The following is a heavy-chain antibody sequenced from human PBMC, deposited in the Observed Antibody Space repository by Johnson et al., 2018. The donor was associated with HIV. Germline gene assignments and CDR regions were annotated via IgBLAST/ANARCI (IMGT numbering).Heavy chain of an antibody. Sequence: QVRLVESGGGVVRPGGSLRLSCAASAFSFSNYPMHWVRQAPGKGLEWVAVISYDGSNKDYADSVKGRFTISRDNSKNTLYLQMNSLRAEDTAVYYCARDNGAVAGPEGAFDIWGQGTMVTVSS. CDR2: ISYDGSNK. D-gene: IGHD6-19*01. CDR1: AFSFSNYP. CDR3: ARDNGAVAGPEGAFDI. V-gene: IGHV3-30-3*01. J-gene: IGHJ3*02.